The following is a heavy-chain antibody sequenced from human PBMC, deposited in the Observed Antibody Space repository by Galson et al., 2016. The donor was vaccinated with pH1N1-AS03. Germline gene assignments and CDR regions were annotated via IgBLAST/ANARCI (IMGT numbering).Heavy chain of an antibody. Sequence: SLRLSCAVSGFTFSGYGMHWVRQAPGKGLEWVAVISYDESHRYYADSVKGRFTVSRDNSKNTLYMQMNGLRTEDTAVYYCAKDAMSGGIVVLYNWFDSWGPGTLVTVPS. D-gene: IGHD3-16*02. V-gene: IGHV3-30*18. CDR3: AKDAMSGGIVVLYNWFDS. CDR1: GFTFSGYG. CDR2: ISYDESHR. J-gene: IGHJ5*01.